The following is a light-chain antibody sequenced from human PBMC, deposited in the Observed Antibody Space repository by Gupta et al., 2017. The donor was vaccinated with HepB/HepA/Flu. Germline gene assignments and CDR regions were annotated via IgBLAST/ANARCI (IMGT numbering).Light chain of an antibody. V-gene: IGLV2-14*01. Sequence: QSALTQPASVSGSPGQSITISCTGTSSDVGGYNYVSWYQQHPAKAPNLMIYDVSNRPSAVATRFFASTSANTASPPTSGLQAEDEDDYYCSSSKSINHVWVFGGGTKLAVL. CDR1: SSDVGGYNY. CDR2: DVS. CDR3: SSSKSINHVWV. J-gene: IGLJ3*02.